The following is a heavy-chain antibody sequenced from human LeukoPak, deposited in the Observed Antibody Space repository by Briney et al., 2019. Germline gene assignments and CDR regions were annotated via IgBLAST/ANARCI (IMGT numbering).Heavy chain of an antibody. CDR2: IKEDGSEK. CDR1: GFTLSSYW. Sequence: RSGGSLRLSCAASGFTLSSYWMSWVRQAPGKGLEWVANIKEDGSEKYYVDSVKGRFIISRDNAKNSLYLHMNSLTAEDTAMYYCARDWVAGVPFDAFDIWGQGTMVSVSS. D-gene: IGHD3-10*01. CDR3: ARDWVAGVPFDAFDI. J-gene: IGHJ3*02. V-gene: IGHV3-7*03.